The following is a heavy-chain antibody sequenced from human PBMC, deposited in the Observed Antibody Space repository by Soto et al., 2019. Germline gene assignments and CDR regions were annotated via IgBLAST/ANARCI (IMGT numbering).Heavy chain of an antibody. CDR2: IIPIFGTA. J-gene: IGHJ4*02. CDR3: ATRRAYCRGGSCYSPFDY. Sequence: ASVKVSCKASGGTFSSYAISWVRQAPGQGLEWMGGIIPIFGTANYAQKFQGRVTITADESTSTAYMELSSLRSEDTAVYYCATRRAYCRGGSCYSPFDYWGQGTLVTVSS. D-gene: IGHD2-15*01. V-gene: IGHV1-69*13. CDR1: GGTFSSYA.